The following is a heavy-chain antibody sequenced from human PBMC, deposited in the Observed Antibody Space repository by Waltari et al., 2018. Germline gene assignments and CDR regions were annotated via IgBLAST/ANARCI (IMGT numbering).Heavy chain of an antibody. Sequence: VQLQESGQGLVKPSGTLSLTCAVSGDSISGNYWWRWVRQSPEKGLECIGQVHHSGKTHYNPSLQSRVTISVDKPKNQFSLNLNSVTAADTAVYYCAGDRAIGLFFDYWGRGTLVTVSS. CDR1: GDSISGNYW. J-gene: IGHJ4*02. D-gene: IGHD2-2*01. V-gene: IGHV4-4*02. CDR2: VHHSGKT. CDR3: AGDRAIGLFFDY.